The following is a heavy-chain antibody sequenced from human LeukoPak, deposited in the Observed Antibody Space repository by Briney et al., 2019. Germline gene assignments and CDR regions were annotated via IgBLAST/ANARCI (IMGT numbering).Heavy chain of an antibody. D-gene: IGHD3-3*01. CDR2: INPSGGST. V-gene: IGHV1-46*01. J-gene: IGHJ6*04. CDR3: AREYDFWSGYYLMDV. CDR1: GYTFTSYY. Sequence: ASVKVSCKASGYTFTSYYMHWVRQAPGEGLEWMGIINPSGGSTSYAQKFQGRVTMTRDMSTSTVYMELSSLRSEDTAVYYCAREYDFWSGYYLMDVWGKGTTVTVSS.